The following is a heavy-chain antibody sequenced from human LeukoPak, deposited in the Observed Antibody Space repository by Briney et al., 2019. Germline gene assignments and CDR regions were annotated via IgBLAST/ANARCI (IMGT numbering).Heavy chain of an antibody. Sequence: GGSLRLSCAASGFTFSSYVVSWVRQTPGKGLEWVSSIGGSGGSTFYADSAKGRFTISRDNSKNTLYLQMNSLRAEDTAVYYCAKVRGYYDSSGYFDYWGQGTLVTVSS. V-gene: IGHV3-23*01. CDR3: AKVRGYYDSSGYFDY. D-gene: IGHD3-22*01. J-gene: IGHJ4*02. CDR1: GFTFSSYV. CDR2: IGGSGGST.